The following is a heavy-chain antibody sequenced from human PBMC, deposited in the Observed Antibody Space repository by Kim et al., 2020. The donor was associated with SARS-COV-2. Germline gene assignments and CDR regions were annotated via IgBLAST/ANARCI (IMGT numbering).Heavy chain of an antibody. J-gene: IGHJ4*02. CDR2: IIPIFGTA. V-gene: IGHV1-69*13. D-gene: IGHD3-10*01. CDR1: GGTFSSYA. Sequence: SVKVSCKASGGTFSSYAISWVRQAPGQGLEWMGGIIPIFGTANYAQKFQGRVTITADESTSTAYMELSSLRSEDTAVYYCASSEGSGSYYKEPLLYFDYWGQGTLVTVSS. CDR3: ASSEGSGSYYKEPLLYFDY.